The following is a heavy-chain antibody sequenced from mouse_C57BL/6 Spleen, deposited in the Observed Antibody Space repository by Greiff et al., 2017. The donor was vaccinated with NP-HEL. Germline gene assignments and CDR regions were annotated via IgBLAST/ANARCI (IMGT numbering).Heavy chain of an antibody. CDR3: ARKDYYGSGEYFDV. V-gene: IGHV1-50*01. CDR2: IDPSDSYT. CDR1: GYTFTSYW. D-gene: IGHD1-1*01. J-gene: IGHJ1*03. Sequence: VQLQQSGAELVKPGASVKLSCKASGYTFTSYWMQWVKQRPGQGLEWIGEIDPSDSYTNYNQKFKGKATLTVDTSSSTAYMQLSSLTSEDSAVYYYARKDYYGSGEYFDVWGTGTTVTVSS.